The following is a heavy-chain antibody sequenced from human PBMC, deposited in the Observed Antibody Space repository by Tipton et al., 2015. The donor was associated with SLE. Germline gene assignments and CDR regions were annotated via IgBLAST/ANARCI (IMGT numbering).Heavy chain of an antibody. CDR3: ARDRYYGSGSLGSNYYYMDV. Sequence: SLRLSCAASGFTFTSYAMSWVRQAPGKGLEWVSYISSSGTTIYYADSVRGRFTISRDNANNSLYLQMNSLRAEDTAVYYCARDRYYGSGSLGSNYYYMDVWGKGTTVTVSS. J-gene: IGHJ6*03. V-gene: IGHV3-48*03. CDR1: GFTFTSYA. CDR2: ISSSGTTI. D-gene: IGHD3-10*01.